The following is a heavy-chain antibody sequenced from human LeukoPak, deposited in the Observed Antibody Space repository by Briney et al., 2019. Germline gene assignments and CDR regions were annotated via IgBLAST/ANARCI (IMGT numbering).Heavy chain of an antibody. J-gene: IGHJ6*03. CDR1: GGSISGHY. CDR3: ASQPIVVVPAAISGPSDYYYYMDV. D-gene: IGHD2-2*01. Sequence: SETLSLTCTVSGGSISGHYWGWIRQPPGKGLEWIGSIYYSGTTDYNPSLKSRVTISVDTSKNQFSLKLSSVTAADTAVYYCASQPIVVVPAAISGPSDYYYYMDVWGKGTTVTVSS. CDR2: IYYSGTT. V-gene: IGHV4-39*01.